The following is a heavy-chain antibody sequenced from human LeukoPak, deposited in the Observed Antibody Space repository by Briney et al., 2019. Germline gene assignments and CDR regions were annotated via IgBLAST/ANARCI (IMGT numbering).Heavy chain of an antibody. CDR1: GYTFTGYY. D-gene: IGHD3-9*01. J-gene: IGHJ5*02. CDR3: ARGAILRYFDYLLGANWFDP. V-gene: IGHV1-2*02. CDR2: INPNSGGT. Sequence: ASVKVSCKASGYTFTGYYMHWVRQAPGQGLEWMGWINPNSGGTNYAQEFQGRVTMTRDTSISTVYMEMRRLKSDDTAIYYCARGAILRYFDYLLGANWFDPWGQGTLVTVSS.